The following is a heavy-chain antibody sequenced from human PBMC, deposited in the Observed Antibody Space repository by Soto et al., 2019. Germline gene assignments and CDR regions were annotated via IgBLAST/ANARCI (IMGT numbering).Heavy chain of an antibody. V-gene: IGHV4-34*01. CDR1: GGSFSGYY. J-gene: IGHJ6*02. D-gene: IGHD3-10*01. Sequence: SETLSLTCAVYGGSFSGYYWSWIRQPPGKGLEWIGEINHSGSTNYNPSLKSRVTISVDTSKNQFSLKLSSVTAADTAVYYCARVRVRGVIRVYYYYGMDVWGQGTTVTVSS. CDR3: ARVRVRGVIRVYYYYGMDV. CDR2: INHSGST.